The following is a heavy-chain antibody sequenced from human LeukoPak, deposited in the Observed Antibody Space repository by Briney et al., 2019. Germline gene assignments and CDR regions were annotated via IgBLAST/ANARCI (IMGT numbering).Heavy chain of an antibody. V-gene: IGHV3-23*01. J-gene: IGHJ5*02. CDR3: ARVAGCHLFDP. CDR2: IRPSGDNT. Sequence: GWSLRLSYVASGFTFSSYWMSWVRQAPGRGLEWASSIRPSGDNTYYGDSVKGRFTISRDNAKNTVYLQMNNMRVDDTAVYYCARVAGCHLFDPWGQGTLVTVSS. D-gene: IGHD6-19*01. CDR1: GFTFSSYW.